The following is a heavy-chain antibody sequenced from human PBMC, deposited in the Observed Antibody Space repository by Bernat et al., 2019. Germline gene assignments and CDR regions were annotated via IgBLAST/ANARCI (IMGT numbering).Heavy chain of an antibody. Sequence: QVQLQESGPGLVKPSETLSLTCTVSGGSISSYYWSWIRQPPGKGLEWIGYIYYSGSTNYNPSLKSRVTISVDTSKNQFSLKLSSVTAADTAVYYCARTYSSGWYRGGCYFDYWGQGTLVTVSS. CDR2: IYYSGST. D-gene: IGHD6-19*01. V-gene: IGHV4-59*01. CDR1: GGSISSYY. J-gene: IGHJ4*02. CDR3: ARTYSSGWYRGGCYFDY.